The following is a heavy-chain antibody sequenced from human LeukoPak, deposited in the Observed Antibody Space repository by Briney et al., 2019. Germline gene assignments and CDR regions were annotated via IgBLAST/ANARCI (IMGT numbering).Heavy chain of an antibody. Sequence: GESLKISCKGFGYGFITYKIGWVRQMPGKGLEWMGIIYPGDSDSTYSPSFQGQVTISVDKSISTAYLRWSSLKASDSGMYYCAIGRYCSGGTCPWSPDFWGQGTLVTVSS. CDR2: IYPGDSDS. CDR1: GYGFITYK. D-gene: IGHD2-15*01. CDR3: AIGRYCSGGTCPWSPDF. J-gene: IGHJ4*02. V-gene: IGHV5-51*01.